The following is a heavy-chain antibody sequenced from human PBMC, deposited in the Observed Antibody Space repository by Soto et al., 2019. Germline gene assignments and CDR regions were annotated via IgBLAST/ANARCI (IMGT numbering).Heavy chain of an antibody. Sequence: QLQLRESGPGLVQPSGTLSLTCDVSGDSLTNNHWWSWVRQAPGKGLEWIGEIWHTGRPNYNPSLKSRVAISFDQSQDPFSLKLRSVAAADTAGYFLLRDSQAGWSSINCYMHWGQGTLVTVSS. V-gene: IGHV4-4*02. D-gene: IGHD2-15*01. CDR2: IWHTGRP. J-gene: IGHJ4*02. CDR1: GDSLTNNHW. CDR3: LRDSQAGWSSINCYMH.